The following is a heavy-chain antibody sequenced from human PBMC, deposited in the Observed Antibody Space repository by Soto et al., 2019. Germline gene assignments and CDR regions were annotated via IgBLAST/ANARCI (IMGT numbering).Heavy chain of an antibody. J-gene: IGHJ4*02. CDR1: GGSISTYH. CDR2: IHYSGST. CDR3: AKVGGSGHLDY. V-gene: IGHV4-59*01. Sequence: PSETLFLTCSVSGGSISTYHWSWIRQPPGEGLEWIGYIHYSGSTNYNPSLQSRVAMSLDMSKNQFSLKVSSVTAADTAVYYCAKVGGSGHLDYWGQGTLVTV. D-gene: IGHD5-12*01.